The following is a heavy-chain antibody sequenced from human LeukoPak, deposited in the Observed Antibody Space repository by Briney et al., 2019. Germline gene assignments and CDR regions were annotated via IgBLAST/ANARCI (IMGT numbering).Heavy chain of an antibody. J-gene: IGHJ4*02. CDR1: GFTFSSYS. Sequence: VGSLRLSCAASGFTFSSYSMIWVRQAPGKGLEWVSYISSSSSTTYYADSVKGRFTISRDNAENSLYLHINSLRDEDTAVYYCAKDEWQWLAIDHWGQGTLVTVSS. V-gene: IGHV3-48*02. CDR3: AKDEWQWLAIDH. D-gene: IGHD6-19*01. CDR2: ISSSSSTT.